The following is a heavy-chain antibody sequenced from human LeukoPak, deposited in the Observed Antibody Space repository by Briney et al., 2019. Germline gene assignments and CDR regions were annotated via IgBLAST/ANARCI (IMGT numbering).Heavy chain of an antibody. CDR2: INTHTGNP. CDR1: GYTFTSYA. Sequence: GASVKVSCKASGYTFTSYAMNWVRQAPGQGLEWMGWINTHTGNPTYAQGFTGRFVFSLDTSVSTAYLQISSLKAEDTAVYYCARGGKWELIYYYYYMDVWGKGTTVTVSS. D-gene: IGHD1-26*01. V-gene: IGHV7-4-1*02. J-gene: IGHJ6*03. CDR3: ARGGKWELIYYYYYMDV.